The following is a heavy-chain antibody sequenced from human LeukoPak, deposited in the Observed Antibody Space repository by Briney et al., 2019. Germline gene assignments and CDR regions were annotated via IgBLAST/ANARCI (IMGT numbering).Heavy chain of an antibody. CDR2: IHNTGIT. CDR1: GGSFSGYY. J-gene: IGHJ4*02. CDR3: AREGDYTGSGHPGY. Sequence: SSETLSLTCAVYGGSFSGYYWTWIRQHPGKGLEWIGSIHNTGITYRNSSLKSRITLSIDTSENQFSLKLSSVTAADTAVYYCAREGDYTGSGHPGYWGQGTLVIVSS. V-gene: IGHV4-34*09. D-gene: IGHD4-11*01.